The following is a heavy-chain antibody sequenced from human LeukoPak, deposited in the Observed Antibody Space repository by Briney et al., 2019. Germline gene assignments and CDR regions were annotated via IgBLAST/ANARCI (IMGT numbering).Heavy chain of an antibody. V-gene: IGHV3-33*01. Sequence: SCKASGYTFTGYYMHWVRQAPGKGLEWVAVIWYDGSNKYYADSVKGRFTISRDNSKNTLYLQMNSLRAEDTAVYYCARDNGFGELYYYYYGMDVWGQGTTVTVSS. D-gene: IGHD3-10*01. J-gene: IGHJ6*02. CDR3: ARDNGFGELYYYYYGMDV. CDR2: IWYDGSNK. CDR1: GYTFTGYY.